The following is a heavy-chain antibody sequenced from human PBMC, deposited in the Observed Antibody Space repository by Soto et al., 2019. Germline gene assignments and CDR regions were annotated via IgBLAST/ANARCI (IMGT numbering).Heavy chain of an antibody. Sequence: GGALRLSCAASGFTFISYAMSWGRQAPGRGMEEGSAISGSGGSTYYADAVKGQFTISRDNSKNTLYLHMNSMRAEDTAVYYCAKAHWFDYWGQGTLVTVSS. CDR1: GFTFISYA. CDR2: ISGSGGST. J-gene: IGHJ4*02. V-gene: IGHV3-23*01. CDR3: AKAHWFDY.